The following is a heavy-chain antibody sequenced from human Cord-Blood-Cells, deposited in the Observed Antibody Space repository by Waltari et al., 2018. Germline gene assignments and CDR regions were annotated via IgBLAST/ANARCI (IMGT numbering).Heavy chain of an antibody. D-gene: IGHD3-16*01. Sequence: QVQLVQSGAEVNKPGASVTVSCTASGDTFTAYYMHWVRQAPGQGLEWMGWSNPNSGGTNYAQKFQGRVTMTRDTSISTAYMELSRLRSDDTAVYYCARVGTGEVWYFDLWGRGTLVTVSS. CDR2: SNPNSGGT. CDR3: ARVGTGEVWYFDL. CDR1: GDTFTAYY. J-gene: IGHJ2*01. V-gene: IGHV1-2*02.